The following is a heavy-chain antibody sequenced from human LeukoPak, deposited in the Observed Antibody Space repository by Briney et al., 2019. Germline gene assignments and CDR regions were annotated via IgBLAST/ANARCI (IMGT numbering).Heavy chain of an antibody. V-gene: IGHV3-11*01. D-gene: IGHD2-2*02. Sequence: PGGSLRLSCAASGFTFSDYYMSWIRQAPGKGLEWVSYISSSGSTIYYADSVKGRFTISRDNAKNSLYLQMNSLRAEDTAVYYCASSPDCSSTSCYTYNWFDPWGQGTLVTVSS. J-gene: IGHJ5*02. CDR3: ASSPDCSSTSCYTYNWFDP. CDR1: GFTFSDYY. CDR2: ISSSGSTI.